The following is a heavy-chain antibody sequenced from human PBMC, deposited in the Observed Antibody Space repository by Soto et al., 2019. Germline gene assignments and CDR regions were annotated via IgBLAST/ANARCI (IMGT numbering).Heavy chain of an antibody. D-gene: IGHD2-8*02. V-gene: IGHV3-7*01. Sequence: GGSLRLSCAASGFTFSSYWMSWVRQAPGKGLEWVANIKQDGSEKYYVDSVKGRFTISGDNAKNSLYLQMNSLRAEDTAVYYCAREDSGWCLDPWGQGTLVTVSS. CDR3: AREDSGWCLDP. CDR2: IKQDGSEK. J-gene: IGHJ5*02. CDR1: GFTFSSYW.